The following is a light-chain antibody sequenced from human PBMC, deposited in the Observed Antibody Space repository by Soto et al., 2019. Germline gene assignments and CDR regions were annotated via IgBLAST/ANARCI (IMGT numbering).Light chain of an antibody. V-gene: IGKV3-20*01. Sequence: EIVLTQSPGTLSLSPGERATLSCRASQSVSSSYLAWYQHKPGQAPRLLIYGASGRATGIPDRFSGSGSGTDFTLTISRLEPEDFAVYYCQQYGTSPPLSFGGGTKVEIK. J-gene: IGKJ4*01. CDR1: QSVSSSY. CDR2: GAS. CDR3: QQYGTSPPLS.